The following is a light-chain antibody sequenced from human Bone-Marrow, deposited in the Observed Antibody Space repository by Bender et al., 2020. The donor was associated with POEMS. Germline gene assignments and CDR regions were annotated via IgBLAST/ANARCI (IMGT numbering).Light chain of an antibody. CDR2: SNN. CDR1: SSNIGSNT. Sequence: QSVLTQPPSASGTPGQRVTISCSGSSSNIGSNTVNWYQQLPGTAPKLLIQSNNQRPSGVPDRFSGSKSGTSASLAISGLQSEDEADYYCAAWDDSLNGSYVFGTGTKVTVL. J-gene: IGLJ1*01. V-gene: IGLV1-44*01. CDR3: AAWDDSLNGSYV.